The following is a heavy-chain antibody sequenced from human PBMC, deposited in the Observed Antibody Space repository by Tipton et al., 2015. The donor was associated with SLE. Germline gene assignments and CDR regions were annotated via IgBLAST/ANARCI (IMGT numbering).Heavy chain of an antibody. Sequence: SLRLSCAASGFTFASFTSYGMHWVRQAPGKGLEWVSSISISGTYIFYTDSVKGRFTISRDNAKNSLYLQMDSLRAEDTAVYYCARDPLYCNGGICYSTFDYWGQGTLVTVSS. V-gene: IGHV3-21*01. J-gene: IGHJ4*02. D-gene: IGHD2-15*01. CDR2: ISISGTYI. CDR1: GFTFASFTSYG. CDR3: ARDPLYCNGGICYSTFDY.